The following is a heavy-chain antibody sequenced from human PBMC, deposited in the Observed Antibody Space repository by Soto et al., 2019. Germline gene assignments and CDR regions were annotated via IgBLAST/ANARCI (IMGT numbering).Heavy chain of an antibody. J-gene: IGHJ4*02. CDR3: AARRHCSGGSCHCPDY. CDR1: GFTFNTYA. CDR2: ISGGGGST. D-gene: IGHD2-15*01. V-gene: IGHV3-23*01. Sequence: GGSLRLSCAASGFTFNTYAMNWVRQAPGKGLEWVSVISGGGGSTYYADSVKGRFTISRDNSRNTLYLQMNSLRAEDTAVYYCAARRHCSGGSCHCPDYWGQGTQVTVSS.